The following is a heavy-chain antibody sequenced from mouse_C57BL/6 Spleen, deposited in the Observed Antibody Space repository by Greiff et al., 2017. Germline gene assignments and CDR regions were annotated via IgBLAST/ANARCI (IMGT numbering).Heavy chain of an antibody. V-gene: IGHV14-4*01. D-gene: IGHD2-14*01. J-gene: IGHJ3*01. CDR1: GFNIKDDY. Sequence: EVQRVESGAELVRPGASVKLSCTASGFNIKDDYMHWVKQRPEQGLEWIGWIDPENGDTEYASKFQGKATITADTSSNTAYLQLSSLTSEDTAVYYCTTLGVRQTWFAYWGQGTLVTVSA. CDR2: IDPENGDT. CDR3: TTLGVRQTWFAY.